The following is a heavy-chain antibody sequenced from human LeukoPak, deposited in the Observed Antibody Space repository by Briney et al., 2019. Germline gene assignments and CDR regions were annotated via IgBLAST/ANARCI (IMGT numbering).Heavy chain of an antibody. J-gene: IGHJ6*03. D-gene: IGHD6-13*01. CDR2: ISAYNGNT. Sequence: ASVKVSCKASGYTFTSYGISWVRQAPGQGLEWMGWISAYNGNTNYAQELQGRVTMTTDTSTSTAYMELRSLRSDDTAVYYCARTSGSSWHYYYYMDVWGKGTTVTVSS. CDR3: ARTSGSSWHYYYYMDV. CDR1: GYTFTSYG. V-gene: IGHV1-18*01.